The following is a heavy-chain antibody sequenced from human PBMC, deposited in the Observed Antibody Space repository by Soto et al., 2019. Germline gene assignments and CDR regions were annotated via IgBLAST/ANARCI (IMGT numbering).Heavy chain of an antibody. CDR1: GGSISSSNW. CDR2: IYHSGST. J-gene: IGHJ6*02. CDR3: ARGGEMATTYYYYGMDV. V-gene: IGHV4-4*02. Sequence: SETLSLTGAVSGGSISSSNWWSWVRQPPGKGLEWIGEIYHSGSTNYNPSLKSRVTISVGKSKNQFSLKLSSVTAADTAVYYCARGGEMATTYYYYGMDVWGQGTTVT. D-gene: IGHD5-12*01.